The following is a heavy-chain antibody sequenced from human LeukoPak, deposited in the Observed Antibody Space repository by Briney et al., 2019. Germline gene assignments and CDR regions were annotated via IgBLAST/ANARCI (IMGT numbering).Heavy chain of an antibody. Sequence: GASVKVSCKASGYTFTGYYMHWVRQAPGQGLEWMGWINPNSGGTNYAQKFQGRVTMTRDTSISTAYMEPSRLRSDDTAVYYCASLAGETRAHYYGMDVWGQGTTVTVSS. V-gene: IGHV1-2*02. CDR2: INPNSGGT. J-gene: IGHJ6*02. CDR1: GYTFTGYY. CDR3: ASLAGETRAHYYGMDV. D-gene: IGHD3-16*01.